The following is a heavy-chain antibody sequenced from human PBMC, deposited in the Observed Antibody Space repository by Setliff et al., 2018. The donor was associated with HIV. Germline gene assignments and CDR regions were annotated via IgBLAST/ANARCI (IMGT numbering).Heavy chain of an antibody. Sequence: SETLSLTCAVYGGPFSGYYWGWIRQSPGKGLEWIGCVYRSGSTFHNPSLESRVTISVDTSKNQFSLKLRSVTAADTAVYYCARGNWGSGWYFDLWGRGTLVTVSS. D-gene: IGHD7-27*01. J-gene: IGHJ2*01. CDR3: ARGNWGSGWYFDL. V-gene: IGHV4-34*01. CDR1: GGPFSGYY. CDR2: VYRSGST.